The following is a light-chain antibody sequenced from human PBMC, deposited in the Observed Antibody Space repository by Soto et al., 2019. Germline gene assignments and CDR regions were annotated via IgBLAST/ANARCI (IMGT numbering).Light chain of an antibody. CDR1: QSISSN. CDR2: GAS. CDR3: QQYNKWPLFT. V-gene: IGKV3-15*01. Sequence: IVMTQSPATLSVSPGQRATLSCRASQSISSNLAWYQQRPGQAPRLLIYGASTRATGVPARFSGSGSGTDFVLTISSLKSEDFAIYYCQQYNKWPLFTFGPGTRVDI. J-gene: IGKJ3*01.